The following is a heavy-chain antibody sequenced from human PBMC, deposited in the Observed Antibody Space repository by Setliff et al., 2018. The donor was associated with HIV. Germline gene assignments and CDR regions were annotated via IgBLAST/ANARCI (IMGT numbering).Heavy chain of an antibody. D-gene: IGHD3-10*01. CDR3: ARVYTGSGSFPFDY. V-gene: IGHV4-61*02. CDR2: IYTSGNT. Sequence: PSETLSLTCTVSGGSISSDNYYWSWIRQPAGKGLGWIGRIYTSGNTKYNPSLKSRVTISVDTSKNQFSLKLSSVTAADTAVYYCARVYTGSGSFPFDYWGQGTLVTVSS. J-gene: IGHJ4*02. CDR1: GGSISSDNYY.